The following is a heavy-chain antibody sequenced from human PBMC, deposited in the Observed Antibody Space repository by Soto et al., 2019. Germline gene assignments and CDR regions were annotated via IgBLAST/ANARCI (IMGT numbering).Heavy chain of an antibody. Sequence: EVQLVESGGGLVKPGGSPRLSCAASGFTFSSYSMNWVRQAPGKGLEWVSSISSSSSYIYYADSVKGRFTISRDNAKNSLYLQMNSLRAEDTAVYYCARDSSSWQNWFDPWGQGTLVTVSS. CDR2: ISSSSSYI. J-gene: IGHJ5*02. V-gene: IGHV3-21*01. CDR3: ARDSSSWQNWFDP. D-gene: IGHD6-13*01. CDR1: GFTFSSYS.